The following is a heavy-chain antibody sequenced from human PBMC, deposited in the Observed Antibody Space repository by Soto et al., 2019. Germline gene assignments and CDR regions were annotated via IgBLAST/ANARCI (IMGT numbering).Heavy chain of an antibody. CDR1: GGSFSGYY. V-gene: IGHV4-59*01. D-gene: IGHD2-15*01. CDR2: IYYSGST. CDR3: ARDSGYCSGGSCYSGYNYYYYYMDV. J-gene: IGHJ6*03. Sequence: SETLSLTCAVYGGSFSGYYWSWIRQPPGKGLEWIGYIYYSGSTNYNPSLKSRVTISVDTSKNQFSLKLSSVTAADTAVYYCARDSGYCSGGSCYSGYNYYYYYMDVWGKGTTVTVSS.